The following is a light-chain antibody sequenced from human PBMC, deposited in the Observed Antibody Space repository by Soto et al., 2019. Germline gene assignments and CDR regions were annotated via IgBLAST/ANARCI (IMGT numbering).Light chain of an antibody. Sequence: EIVLTQSPGTLSLSPGERATLSCRASQSVSRNYLAWYQQKPGQAPRLLIYGASSRATGIPDRFSGSGSGTDFTLTISRLEPEDFAVFYCQQYSRSPWTFDQGTKVEIK. CDR3: QQYSRSPWT. V-gene: IGKV3-20*01. CDR1: QSVSRNY. CDR2: GAS. J-gene: IGKJ1*01.